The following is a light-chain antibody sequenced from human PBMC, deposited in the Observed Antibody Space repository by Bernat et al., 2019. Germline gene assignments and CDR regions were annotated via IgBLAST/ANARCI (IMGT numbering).Light chain of an antibody. CDR1: SSNIENND. J-gene: IGLJ2*01. V-gene: IGLV1-51*02. Sequence: QSVLTQPPSVSVAPGQKVTISCSGSSSNIENNDVSWYQQFPGTAPKLLIYERNKRPSGIPDRFSGSKSGTSGTLDITGLQTGDEADYYCGSWDSSLNAGLFGGGTKVTVL. CDR2: ERN. CDR3: GSWDSSLNAGL.